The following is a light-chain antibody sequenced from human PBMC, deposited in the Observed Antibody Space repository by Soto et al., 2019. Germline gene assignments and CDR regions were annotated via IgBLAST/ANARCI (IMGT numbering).Light chain of an antibody. Sequence: QSVLTQPPSVSGAPGQRVTISCTGSSSNIGAGYTVHWYQHLPGTAPKLLIYANNIRSSGVPDRFSGSQSGTSASLAITGLQAEDEADYYCQSYDITLSAVVFGGGTKLTVL. CDR2: ANN. J-gene: IGLJ2*01. V-gene: IGLV1-40*01. CDR1: SSNIGAGYT. CDR3: QSYDITLSAVV.